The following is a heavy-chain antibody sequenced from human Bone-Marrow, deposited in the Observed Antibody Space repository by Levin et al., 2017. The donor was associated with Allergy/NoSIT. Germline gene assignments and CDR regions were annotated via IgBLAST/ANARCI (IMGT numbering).Heavy chain of an antibody. D-gene: IGHD3-9*01. Sequence: SQTLSLTCTVSGGSISSYYWSWIRQPPGKGLEWIGYIYYSGSTNYNPSLKSRVTISVDTSKNQFSLKLSSVTAADTAVYYCARGGARVFWDWGQGTLVTVSS. V-gene: IGHV4-59*01. CDR1: GGSISSYY. CDR2: IYYSGST. CDR3: ARGGARVFWD. J-gene: IGHJ4*02.